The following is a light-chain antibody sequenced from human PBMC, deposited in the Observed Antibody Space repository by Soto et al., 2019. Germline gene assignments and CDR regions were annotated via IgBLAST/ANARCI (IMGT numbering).Light chain of an antibody. CDR2: GNS. V-gene: IGLV1-40*01. Sequence: QSALTQPPSVSGAPGQRVTISCTGSSSNIGAGYDVHWYQQLPGTAPKLLIYGNSNRPSGVPDRFSGSKSGTSVSLAITGLQAEDEADYYCQSYDSSLSGSGVFGTGTKLTVL. CDR3: QSYDSSLSGSGV. J-gene: IGLJ1*01. CDR1: SSNIGAGYD.